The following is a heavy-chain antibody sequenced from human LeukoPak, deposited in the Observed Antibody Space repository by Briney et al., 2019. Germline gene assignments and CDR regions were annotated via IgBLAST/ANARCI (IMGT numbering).Heavy chain of an antibody. CDR2: INSDGDSA. D-gene: IGHD3-16*01. CDR3: ARRGNSFDI. V-gene: IGHV3-23*01. CDR1: GFSFCTYA. Sequence: PGGSLRLSCVASGFSFCTYAMTWVRQAPGKGLEWVSFINSDGDSAYYADFVKGRFTISRDNSKNTLYLQMNSLRAEDTALYYCARRGNSFDIWGQGTMVTVSS. J-gene: IGHJ3*02.